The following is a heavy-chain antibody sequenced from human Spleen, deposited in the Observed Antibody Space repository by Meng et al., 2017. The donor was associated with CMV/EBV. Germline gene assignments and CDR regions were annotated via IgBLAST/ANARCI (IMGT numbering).Heavy chain of an antibody. CDR1: GFTFSGYW. CDR2: TNTDGSST. CDR3: ARQDYDFWSALDY. D-gene: IGHD3-3*01. V-gene: IGHV3-74*01. Sequence: ETLSLTCAASGFTFSGYWMYWVRQAPGKGLVWVSRTNTDGSSTTFADSVKGRFTVSRDNAKNTVYLQMNSLRAEDTAVYFCARQDYDFWSALDYWGQGTLVTVSS. J-gene: IGHJ4*02.